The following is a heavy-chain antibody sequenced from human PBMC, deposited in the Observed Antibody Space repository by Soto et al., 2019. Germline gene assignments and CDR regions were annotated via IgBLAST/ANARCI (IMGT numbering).Heavy chain of an antibody. Sequence: QVQLVQSGAEVKKPGASVKVSCKASGYTFSNFVISWVRQAPGQGLEWLGWISAYNGNTNYAQKFQGRVTVTTDTSTSTAHMELRSLRSDDTAVYYCARGNKLVVPGVTPIYYYYGVDVWGQGTTVTVSS. CDR2: ISAYNGNT. CDR3: ARGNKLVVPGVTPIYYYYGVDV. D-gene: IGHD2-2*01. CDR1: GYTFSNFV. V-gene: IGHV1-18*01. J-gene: IGHJ6*02.